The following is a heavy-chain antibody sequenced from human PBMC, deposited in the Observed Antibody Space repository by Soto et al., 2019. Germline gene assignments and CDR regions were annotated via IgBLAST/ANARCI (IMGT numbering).Heavy chain of an antibody. CDR3: ASEYDYGDLNYYYYGMDV. D-gene: IGHD4-17*01. CDR1: GFTFSSYS. J-gene: IGHJ6*02. V-gene: IGHV3-48*02. CDR2: ISSSSSTI. Sequence: EVQLVESGGGLVKPGGSLRLSCAASGFTFSSYSMNWVRQAPGKGLEWVSYISSSSSTIYYADSVKGRFTISRDNAKNSLYLQMNSLRDEYTAVYYCASEYDYGDLNYYYYGMDVWGQGTTVTVSS.